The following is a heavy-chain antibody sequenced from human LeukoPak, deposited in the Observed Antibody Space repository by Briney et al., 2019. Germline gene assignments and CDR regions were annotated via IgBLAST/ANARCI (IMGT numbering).Heavy chain of an antibody. CDR1: GFTFSSYA. CDR2: ISGSGGST. CDR3: AKSSSWYDYYYMDV. J-gene: IGHJ6*03. D-gene: IGHD6-13*01. V-gene: IGHV3-23*01. Sequence: GGSLRLSCAASGFTFSSYAMSWVRQAPGKGLEWVSAISGSGGSTYYADSVKGRFTIARDNSKNTLYLQMNSLRAEDTAVYYCAKSSSWYDYYYMDVWGKGTTVTVSS.